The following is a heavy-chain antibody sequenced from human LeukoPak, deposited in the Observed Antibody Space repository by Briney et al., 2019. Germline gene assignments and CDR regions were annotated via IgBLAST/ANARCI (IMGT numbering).Heavy chain of an antibody. CDR1: GFTFSSYS. CDR2: ITSSSSYI. CDR3: ARDRSPGYMDV. J-gene: IGHJ6*03. V-gene: IGHV3-21*01. D-gene: IGHD3-10*01. Sequence: GGSLRLSCAASGFTFSSYSMNWVRQAPGKGLDWVSSITSSSSYIYYADSVKGRFTISRDNAKNSLYLQMNSLRAEDTAVYYCARDRSPGYMDVWGKGTTVTVSS.